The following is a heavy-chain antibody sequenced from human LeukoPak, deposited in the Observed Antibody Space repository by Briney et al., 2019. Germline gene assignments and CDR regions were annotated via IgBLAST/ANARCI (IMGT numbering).Heavy chain of an antibody. J-gene: IGHJ2*01. V-gene: IGHV1-18*01. Sequence: PVKVSCKASGYTFTSYGISWVLQAPGQGLERMGWISAYNGNTNYAQKLQGRVTITTDTSTSTSYMELRSLRSDDTAVYYCARDSSREVPDVSYWYFDLWGRGTLVTVSS. CDR2: ISAYNGNT. CDR3: ARDSSREVPDVSYWYFDL. CDR1: GYTFTSYG. D-gene: IGHD2-2*01.